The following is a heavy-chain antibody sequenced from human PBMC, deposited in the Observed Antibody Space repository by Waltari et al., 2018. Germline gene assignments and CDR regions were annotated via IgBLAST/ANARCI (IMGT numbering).Heavy chain of an antibody. CDR1: GYSISSGYY. Sequence: QVQLQESGPGLVRPSETLSLTCAVSGYSISSGYYWGWIRQSPGKGLEWFGFIYHSGSTYFNPSPKSRVTISVDTSKNQFFLKLNSVTAADTAVYHCARHSSGYYYYLDYWGQGTLVTVSS. CDR3: ARHSSGYYYYLDY. V-gene: IGHV4-38-2*01. CDR2: IYHSGST. D-gene: IGHD3-22*01. J-gene: IGHJ4*02.